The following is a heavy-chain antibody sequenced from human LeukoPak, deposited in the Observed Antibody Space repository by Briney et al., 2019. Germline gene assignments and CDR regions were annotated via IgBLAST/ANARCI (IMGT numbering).Heavy chain of an antibody. CDR2: INPNSGGT. D-gene: IGHD3-22*01. J-gene: IGHJ4*02. CDR1: GYTFTDFY. Sequence: ASVKVSCKASGYTFTDFYMHWVRQAPGQGLEWMGRINPNSGGTNYAQNFQGRVSMTWDTSISTAYMELRRLTSDDTAVYYCARYGSPYYLVDYWGQGTLVTVSS. V-gene: IGHV1-2*06. CDR3: ARYGSPYYLVDY.